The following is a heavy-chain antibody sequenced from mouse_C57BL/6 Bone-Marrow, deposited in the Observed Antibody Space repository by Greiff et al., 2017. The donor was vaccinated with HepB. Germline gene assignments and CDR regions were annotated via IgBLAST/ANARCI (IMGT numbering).Heavy chain of an antibody. Sequence: VQLKESGPGLVQPSQSLSITCTVSGFSLTSYGVHWVRQSPGKGLEWLGVIWRGGSTDYNAAFMSRLSITKDNSKSQVFFKMNSLQADDTAIYYCAKGYYYGSSYYYAMDYWGQGTSVTVSS. CDR1: GFSLTSYG. D-gene: IGHD1-1*01. V-gene: IGHV2-5*01. CDR2: IWRGGST. CDR3: AKGYYYGSSYYYAMDY. J-gene: IGHJ4*01.